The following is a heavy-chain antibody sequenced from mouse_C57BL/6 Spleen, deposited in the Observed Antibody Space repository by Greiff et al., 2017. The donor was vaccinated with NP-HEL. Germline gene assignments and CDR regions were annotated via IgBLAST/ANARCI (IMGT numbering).Heavy chain of an antibody. CDR1: GFTFSSYG. Sequence: EVQLVESGGDLVKPGGSLKLSCAASGFTFSSYGMSWVRQTPDKRLEWVATISSGGSYTYYPDSVKGRFTLSRDNAKNTLYLQMSSLKSEDTAMYYCARSIYDYDENWFAYWGQGTLVTVSA. D-gene: IGHD2-4*01. V-gene: IGHV5-6*01. J-gene: IGHJ3*01. CDR2: ISSGGSYT. CDR3: ARSIYDYDENWFAY.